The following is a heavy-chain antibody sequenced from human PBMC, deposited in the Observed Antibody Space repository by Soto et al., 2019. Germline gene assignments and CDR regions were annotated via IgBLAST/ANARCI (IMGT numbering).Heavy chain of an antibody. CDR1: GFTFSSYG. V-gene: IGHV3-30*03. Sequence: GSLRLSCAASGFTFSSYGMYWVRQAPGKGLEWVAVISYDGSNKYYADSVKGRFTISRDNSKNTLYLQMNSLRAEDTAVYYCASWGPYCGGDCPPGIFDYWGQGTLVTVSS. CDR3: ASWGPYCGGDCPPGIFDY. J-gene: IGHJ4*02. D-gene: IGHD2-21*02. CDR2: ISYDGSNK.